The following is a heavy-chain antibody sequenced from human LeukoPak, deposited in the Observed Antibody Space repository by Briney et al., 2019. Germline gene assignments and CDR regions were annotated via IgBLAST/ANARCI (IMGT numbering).Heavy chain of an antibody. Sequence: ASVKVSCKASGYTFTSYAMNWVRQAPGQGLEWMGWINTNTGNPTYAQGFTGRFVFSLDTSVSTAYLQISSLKAEDTAVYYCAQQRMAAAAQPAWAFDIWGQGTMVTVSS. J-gene: IGHJ3*02. CDR2: INTNTGNP. CDR1: GYTFTSYA. D-gene: IGHD6-13*01. V-gene: IGHV7-4-1*02. CDR3: AQQRMAAAAQPAWAFDI.